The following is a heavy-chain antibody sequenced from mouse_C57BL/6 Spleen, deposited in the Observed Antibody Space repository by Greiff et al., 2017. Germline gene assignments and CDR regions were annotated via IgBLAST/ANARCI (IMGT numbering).Heavy chain of an antibody. CDR2: IFPGNGST. Sequence: VQLQQSGAELMKPGASVKLPCKATGYTFTGYWIEWVKQRPGHGLEWIGEIFPGNGSTNYNEKFQGKATFTADTSSNTAYMQLSSLTTEDSAIYYCATETAQATSAYWGQRTLVTVSA. V-gene: IGHV1-9*01. CDR3: ATETAQATSAY. J-gene: IGHJ3*01. D-gene: IGHD3-2*02. CDR1: GYTFTGYW.